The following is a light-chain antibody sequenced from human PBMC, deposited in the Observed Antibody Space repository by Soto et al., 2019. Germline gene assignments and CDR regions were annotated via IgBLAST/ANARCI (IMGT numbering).Light chain of an antibody. CDR2: KAS. Sequence: DIQMTQSPSTLSASVRYRCTITCRASQSIGSWLAWYPQKPGKAPKFLIYKASSLESGVPSRFSGSGSGTEFTLTISSLQPDDSATSYCQQYDSYPVTFGGGTKVEIK. CDR1: QSIGSW. J-gene: IGKJ4*01. CDR3: QQYDSYPVT. V-gene: IGKV1-5*03.